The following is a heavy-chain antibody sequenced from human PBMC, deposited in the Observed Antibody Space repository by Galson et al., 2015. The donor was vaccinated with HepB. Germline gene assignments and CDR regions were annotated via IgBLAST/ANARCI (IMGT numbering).Heavy chain of an antibody. J-gene: IGHJ5*02. D-gene: IGHD6-13*01. CDR2: INHSGST. CDR3: ASQAPGPIAAAGKTNWFDP. CDR1: GGSFSGYY. V-gene: IGHV4-34*01. Sequence: SETLSLTCAVYGGSFSGYYWSWIRQPPGKGLEWIGEINHSGSTNYNPSLKSRVTISVDTSKNQFSLKLSSVTAADTAVYYCASQAPGPIAAAGKTNWFDPWGQGTLVTVSS.